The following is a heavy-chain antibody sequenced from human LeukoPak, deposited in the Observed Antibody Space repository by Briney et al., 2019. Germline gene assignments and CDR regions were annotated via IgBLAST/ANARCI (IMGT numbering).Heavy chain of an antibody. CDR1: GYTFTGYY. CDR2: INPNSGGT. J-gene: IGHJ6*02. V-gene: IGHV1-2*02. D-gene: IGHD3-22*01. Sequence: ASVKVSCKASGYTFTGYYMHWVRQAPGQGLEWMGWINPNSGGTNYAQKFQGRVTMTRDTSISTAYTELSRLRSDDTAVYYCARNTMIVVVPTDYYGVDVWGQGTTVTVSS. CDR3: ARNTMIVVVPTDYYGVDV.